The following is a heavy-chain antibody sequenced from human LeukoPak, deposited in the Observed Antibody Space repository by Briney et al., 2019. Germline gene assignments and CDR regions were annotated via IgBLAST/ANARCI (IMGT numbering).Heavy chain of an antibody. D-gene: IGHD3-10*01. J-gene: IGHJ4*02. CDR2: IFHSGST. Sequence: SETLSLTCAVFGYSISSGYSWGWIRQPPGKGLEWIGSIFHSGSTYYNPSLKSRVTISIDTSKNQFSLRLNSVTAADTAVYYCARWSFGELGPFGHWGQGTLVTVSS. CDR1: GYSISSGYS. CDR3: ARWSFGELGPFGH. V-gene: IGHV4-38-2*01.